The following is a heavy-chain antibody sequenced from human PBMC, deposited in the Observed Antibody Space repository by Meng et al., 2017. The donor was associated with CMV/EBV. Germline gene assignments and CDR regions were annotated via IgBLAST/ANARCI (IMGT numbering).Heavy chain of an antibody. CDR1: GYTSTSYY. D-gene: IGHD3-3*01. V-gene: IGHV1-46*01. Sequence: ASVKVSCKASGYTSTSYYMHWVRQAPGQGLEWMGIINPSGGSTSYAQKFQGRVTMTRDTSTSTVYMELSSLRSEDTAVYYCARAQVPSGYDFWSGYYTGGTYGMDVWGQGTTVTVSS. CDR3: ARAQVPSGYDFWSGYYTGGTYGMDV. J-gene: IGHJ6*02. CDR2: INPSGGST.